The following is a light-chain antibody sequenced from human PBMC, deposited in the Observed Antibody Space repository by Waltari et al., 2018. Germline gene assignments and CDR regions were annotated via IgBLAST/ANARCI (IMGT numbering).Light chain of an antibody. CDR1: QSVSSSY. CDR3: QQYGSSPGWT. Sequence: EIVLTQSPGTLSLSPGERATLSCRASQSVSSSYLAWYQQKPGQAPRLLIYGASSMATGIPDRFSGSGSGTDFTLTISRLEPEDFAVYYCQQYGSSPGWTFGQGTKVESK. J-gene: IGKJ1*01. CDR2: GAS. V-gene: IGKV3-20*01.